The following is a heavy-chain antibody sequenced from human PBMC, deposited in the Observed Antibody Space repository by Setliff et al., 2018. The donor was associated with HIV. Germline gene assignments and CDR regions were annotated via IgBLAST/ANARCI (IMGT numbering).Heavy chain of an antibody. CDR2: IYASGSP. J-gene: IGHJ4*02. Sequence: SETLSLTCNVSGGSISSVNYYWNWVRQPAGKGLEWIGRIYASGSPTYNPSLKSRVTITVDTSKNHFSLRLNSVTAADTAVYFCARAPRYYRGWYIPEYFDNWGEGTLVTVSS. CDR3: ARAPRYYRGWYIPEYFDN. V-gene: IGHV4-61*02. D-gene: IGHD6-19*01. CDR1: GGSISSVNYY.